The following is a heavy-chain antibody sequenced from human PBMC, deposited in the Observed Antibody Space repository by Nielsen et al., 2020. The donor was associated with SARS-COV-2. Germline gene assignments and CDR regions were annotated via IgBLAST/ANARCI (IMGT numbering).Heavy chain of an antibody. V-gene: IGHV3-23*01. CDR2: ISGSGGST. D-gene: IGHD3-9*01. CDR3: AKDLIRYDILTGYPH. CDR1: GFTFSSYW. J-gene: IGHJ4*02. Sequence: GGSLRLSCAASGFTFSSYWMSWVRQAPGKGLEWVSAISGSGGSTYYADSVKGRFTISRDNSKNTLYLQMNSLRAEDTAVYYCAKDLIRYDILTGYPHWGQGTLVTVSS.